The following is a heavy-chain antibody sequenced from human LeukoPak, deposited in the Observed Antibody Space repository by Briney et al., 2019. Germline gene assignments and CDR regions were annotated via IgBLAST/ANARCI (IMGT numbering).Heavy chain of an antibody. Sequence: SETLSLTCAVYGGSFSGYYWSWIRQPPGKGREWIGEINHSGSTNYNPSLKSRVTISVDTSKNQCSLKLSSVTAADTAVYYCARGRADFWSGYPNYYYYGMDVWGQGTTVTVSS. D-gene: IGHD3-3*01. CDR3: ARGRADFWSGYPNYYYYGMDV. CDR2: INHSGST. J-gene: IGHJ6*02. V-gene: IGHV4-34*01. CDR1: GGSFSGYY.